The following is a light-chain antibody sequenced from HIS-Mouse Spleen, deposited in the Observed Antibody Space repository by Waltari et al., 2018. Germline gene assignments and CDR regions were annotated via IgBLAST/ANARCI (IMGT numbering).Light chain of an antibody. CDR2: DVS. CDR3: CSYAGSYTLV. V-gene: IGLV2-11*01. J-gene: IGLJ2*01. CDR1: SRDVGGYNY. Sequence: QSALTQPRSVSGSPGPSVTISCTGTSRDVGGYNYVSWYQQHPGKAPKLMIYDVSKRPSGVPDRFSGSKSGNPASPTISGLQAEDEADYYCCSYAGSYTLVFGGGTKLTVL.